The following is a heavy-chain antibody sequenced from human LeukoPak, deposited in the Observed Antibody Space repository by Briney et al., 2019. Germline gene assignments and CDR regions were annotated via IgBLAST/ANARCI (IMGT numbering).Heavy chain of an antibody. CDR3: ARGGLDGSGYPALWYYFDY. CDR2: ISAYNGNT. J-gene: IGHJ4*02. V-gene: IGHV1-18*01. Sequence: GASVKVSCKASGYTFTSYGISWVRQAPGQGLEWMGWISAYNGNTNYAQKLQGRVTMTTDTSTSTAYMELRSLRSDDTAVYYCARGGLDGSGYPALWYYFDYWGQGTLVTVSS. CDR1: GYTFTSYG. D-gene: IGHD3-22*01.